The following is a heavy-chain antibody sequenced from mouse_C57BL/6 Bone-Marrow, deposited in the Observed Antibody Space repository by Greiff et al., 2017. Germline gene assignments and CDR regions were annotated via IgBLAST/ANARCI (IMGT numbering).Heavy chain of an antibody. Sequence: VQLQQPGAELVKPGASVQMSCKASGYTFTSYWITWVKQRPGQGLEWIGDIYPGSGSTNYNEKFKSKATLTVASSSSTAYMQLSSLTSEDSAVYYGARWGYYGSRGYAMDYWGQGTSVTVSS. CDR2: IYPGSGST. D-gene: IGHD1-1*01. J-gene: IGHJ4*01. CDR1: GYTFTSYW. V-gene: IGHV1-55*01. CDR3: ARWGYYGSRGYAMDY.